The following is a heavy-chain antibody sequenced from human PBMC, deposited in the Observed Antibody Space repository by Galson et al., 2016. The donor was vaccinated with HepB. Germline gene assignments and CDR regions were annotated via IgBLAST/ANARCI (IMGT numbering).Heavy chain of an antibody. CDR1: GDSIRSYS. V-gene: IGHV4-59*01. CDR3: ARDDAGSFFDL. Sequence: SETLSLTCTVSGDSIRSYSWNWIRQPPGKGLEWIGYISYSGNTNYNPSLKSRVTISGDTSKKQFSLKLTSVTAADTAVYYCARDDAGSFFDLWGRGTLVTVSS. J-gene: IGHJ2*01. D-gene: IGHD3-10*01. CDR2: ISYSGNT.